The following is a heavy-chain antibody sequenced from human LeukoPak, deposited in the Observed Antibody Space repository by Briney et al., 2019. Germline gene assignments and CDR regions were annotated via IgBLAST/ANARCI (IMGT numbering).Heavy chain of an antibody. J-gene: IGHJ6*03. D-gene: IGHD3-22*01. Sequence: ASVKVSCKASGYTFTSYDINWVRQATGQRLEWMGGIIPIFGTANYAQKFQGRVTITADESTSTAYMELSSLRSEDTAVYYCARSGYSDKQWVMTTADLGHYYYMDVWGKGTTVTVSS. V-gene: IGHV1-69*13. CDR3: ARSGYSDKQWVMTTADLGHYYYMDV. CDR2: IIPIFGTA. CDR1: GYTFTSYD.